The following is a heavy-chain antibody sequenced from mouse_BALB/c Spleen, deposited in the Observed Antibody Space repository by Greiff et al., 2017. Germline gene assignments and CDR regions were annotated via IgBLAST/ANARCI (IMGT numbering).Heavy chain of an antibody. Sequence: VHLVESGAELVRPGSSVKISCKASGYAFSSYWMNWVKQRPGQGLEWIGQIYPGDGDTNYNGKFKGKATLTADKSSSTAYMQLSSLTSEDSAVYFCARGEITYYFDYWGQGTTLTVSS. D-gene: IGHD2-4*01. V-gene: IGHV1-80*01. CDR1: GYAFSSYW. CDR3: ARGEITYYFDY. J-gene: IGHJ2*01. CDR2: IYPGDGDT.